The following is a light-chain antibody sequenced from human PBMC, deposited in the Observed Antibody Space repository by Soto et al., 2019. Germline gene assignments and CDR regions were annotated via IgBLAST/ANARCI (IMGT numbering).Light chain of an antibody. CDR2: AAS. Sequence: DSQLTQSPSFLSASIGDSVTITCRASQAIGTYLAWYQQKPGKAPNLLVSAASTLHSGVPSRFSGSGSGTEFTFTITGLQPEDVATYYCQQLHTYLLTCGGGTKVQIK. CDR3: QQLHTYLLT. J-gene: IGKJ4*01. V-gene: IGKV1-9*01. CDR1: QAIGTY.